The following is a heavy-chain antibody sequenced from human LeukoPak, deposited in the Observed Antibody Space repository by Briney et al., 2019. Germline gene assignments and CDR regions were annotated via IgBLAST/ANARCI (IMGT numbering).Heavy chain of an antibody. V-gene: IGHV3-30-3*01. CDR2: ISYDGSNK. J-gene: IGHJ1*01. D-gene: IGHD2-2*02. CDR3: ARDIPGRVVPAAIRYFQH. Sequence: GGSLRLSCAASGFTFSSYAMHWVRQAPGKGLEWVAVISYDGSNKYYADSVKGRFTISRDNSKNTLYLQMNSLRAEDTAVYYCARDIPGRVVPAAIRYFQHWGQGTLVTVSS. CDR1: GFTFSSYA.